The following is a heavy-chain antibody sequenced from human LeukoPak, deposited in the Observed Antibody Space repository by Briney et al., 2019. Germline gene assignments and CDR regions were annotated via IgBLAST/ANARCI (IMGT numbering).Heavy chain of an antibody. CDR2: ISGIGDNT. CDR3: AKDHYDYVWGSYSLYFQH. Sequence: GGSLRLSCAASGFTFSSYAMSWVRQAPGKGLEWVSAISGIGDNTYHADSVKGRFTISRDNSKNTLYLQMSSLRAEDTAVYYCAKDHYDYVWGSYSLYFQHWGQGTLVTVSS. J-gene: IGHJ1*01. CDR1: GFTFSSYA. D-gene: IGHD3-16*01. V-gene: IGHV3-23*01.